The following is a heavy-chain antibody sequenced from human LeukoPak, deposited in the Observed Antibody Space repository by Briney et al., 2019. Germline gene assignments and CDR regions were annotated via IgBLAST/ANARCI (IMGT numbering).Heavy chain of an antibody. CDR3: ARYYGNYLEANY. CDR2: IYSGVST. V-gene: IGHV3-66*01. Sequence: GGSLRLSCAASGFTVSSNYMSWVRQAPGKGLEWVSVIYSGVSTYYADSGKGRLTISRDNSKNTLYLQMNRLRAEDTAVYYCARYYGNYLEANYWGQASLVTVYS. J-gene: IGHJ4*02. D-gene: IGHD4-11*01. CDR1: GFTVSSNY.